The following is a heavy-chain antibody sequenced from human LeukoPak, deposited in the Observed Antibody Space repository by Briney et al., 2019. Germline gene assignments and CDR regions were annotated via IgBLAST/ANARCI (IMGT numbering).Heavy chain of an antibody. Sequence: SETLSLTCTVSGGSISTFYWNWLRQPPGKGLEWIGYIYYSGSTNYNPSLKSRVTISVDTSKNQFSLRLSSVTAADTAVYYCAREDPQTTVPEGLDVWGQGTTVTVSS. CDR2: IYYSGST. D-gene: IGHD4-17*01. V-gene: IGHV4-59*01. CDR1: GGSISTFY. J-gene: IGHJ6*02. CDR3: AREDPQTTVPEGLDV.